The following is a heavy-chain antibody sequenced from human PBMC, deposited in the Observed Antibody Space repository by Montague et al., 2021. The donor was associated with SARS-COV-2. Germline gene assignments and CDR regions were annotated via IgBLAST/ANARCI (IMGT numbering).Heavy chain of an antibody. J-gene: IGHJ3*01. CDR2: IYYSGST. CDR1: GGSISTYY. Sequence: SETLSLTCTVSGGSISTYYWSWIRQPPGKGLDWIGYIYYSGSTNYNPSLKSRVTISVDTSKNQFSLKLSSVTAADTAVYYCARLRGCGDAFDLWGQGTMVTVSS. CDR3: ARLRGCGDAFDL. D-gene: IGHD4-23*01. V-gene: IGHV4-59*08.